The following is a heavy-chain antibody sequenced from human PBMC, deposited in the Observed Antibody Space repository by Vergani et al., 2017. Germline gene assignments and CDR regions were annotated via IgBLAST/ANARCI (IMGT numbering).Heavy chain of an antibody. CDR3: ANSVIAGNVGVAYFGMDV. CDR2: IRYDGSSE. CDR1: GFTLNTYG. Sequence: QVQLVGSGGGVVQPGGSLRLSCTLSGFTLNTYGIHWVRQAPGKGLEWVSFIRYDGSSEYYGDSVKGRFTISRDKSQNTVNLQMNSLRTEDTAVYFCANSVIAGNVGVAYFGMDVWGRGTTVTVSS. D-gene: IGHD2/OR15-2a*01. V-gene: IGHV3-30*02. J-gene: IGHJ6*02.